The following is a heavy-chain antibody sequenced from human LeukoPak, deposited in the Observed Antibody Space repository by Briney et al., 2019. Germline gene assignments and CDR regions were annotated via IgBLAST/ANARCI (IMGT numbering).Heavy chain of an antibody. CDR1: GGSFSGYY. J-gene: IGHJ5*02. V-gene: IGHV4-34*01. Sequence: PSETLSLTCAVYGGSFSGYYWSWIRQPPGKGLEWIGEINHSGSTNYNPSLKSRVTISVDTSKNQFSLKLSSVTAADTAVYYCARGPSVGATNLNWFDPWGQGTLDTVSS. D-gene: IGHD1-26*01. CDR2: INHSGST. CDR3: ARGPSVGATNLNWFDP.